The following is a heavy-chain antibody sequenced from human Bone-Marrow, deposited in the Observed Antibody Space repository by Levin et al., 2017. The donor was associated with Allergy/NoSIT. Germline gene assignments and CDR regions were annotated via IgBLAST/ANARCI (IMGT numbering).Heavy chain of an antibody. V-gene: IGHV3-21*01. Sequence: GSLRLSCAASGFTFSSYSMNWVRQAPGKGLEWVSSISSSSSYIYYADSVEGRFTISRDNAKNSLYLQMNSLRAEDTAVYYCARDSLFAVDYWGQGTLVTVSS. J-gene: IGHJ4*02. CDR1: GFTFSSYS. CDR3: ARDSLFAVDY. CDR2: ISSSSSYI.